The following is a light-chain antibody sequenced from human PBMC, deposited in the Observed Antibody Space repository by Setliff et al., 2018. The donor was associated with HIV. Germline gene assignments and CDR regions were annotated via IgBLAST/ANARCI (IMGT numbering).Light chain of an antibody. CDR3: SSYAISNTLP. CDR2: EVR. V-gene: IGLV2-14*01. CDR1: SSDVGGYNY. J-gene: IGLJ1*01. Sequence: QSALTPQPASVSGSPGQSITISCTGTSSDVGGYNYVSWYQQHPGKAPKLIIYEVRNRPSGVSNRFSGSKSGNTASLTISGLQAEDEADYYCSSYAISNTLPFGTGTKGTVL.